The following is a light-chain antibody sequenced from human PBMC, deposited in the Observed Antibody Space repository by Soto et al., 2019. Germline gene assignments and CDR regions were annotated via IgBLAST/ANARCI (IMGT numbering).Light chain of an antibody. Sequence: DIVMTQSPDSLVVSLGERATINCKSSQSVLYSSNNKNYLAWYQQKPGQPPKLLIYWASTRESGVPDRFSGSGSGTDFTLTISSLQAEDVAVYYCQQYYSTPTWTFGQGTKVEIK. V-gene: IGKV4-1*01. J-gene: IGKJ1*01. CDR3: QQYYSTPTWT. CDR1: QSVLYSSNNKNY. CDR2: WAS.